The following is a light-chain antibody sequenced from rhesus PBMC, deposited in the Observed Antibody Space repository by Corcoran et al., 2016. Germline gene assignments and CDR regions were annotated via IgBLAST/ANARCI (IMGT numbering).Light chain of an antibody. J-gene: IGKJ3*01. CDR1: QGISSY. CDR3: LQHNSSPFT. CDR2: YAS. Sequence: DIQMTQSPSSLSASVGDTVTITCRASQGISSYLNWFQQKSGKAPKLLIYYASSLESGVPSRFSVSGSGTNFTLTIRSLQPEAFATYYCLQHNSSPFTFGPGTKLDIK. V-gene: IGKV1-28*02.